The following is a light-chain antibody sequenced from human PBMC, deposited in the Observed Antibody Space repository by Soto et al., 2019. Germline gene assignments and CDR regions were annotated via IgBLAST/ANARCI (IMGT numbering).Light chain of an antibody. CDR3: QQYGSSPPMYT. CDR1: QSVNSRF. CDR2: GAS. J-gene: IGKJ2*01. Sequence: EIVLTQSPGTLSLSPGERATLSCRASQSVNSRFLAWYQQKPGQAPRLLMYGASTRATGIPDRFNGSGSGADFTLTISRLEPEDFAVYYCQQYGSSPPMYTFGQGTKLEIK. V-gene: IGKV3-20*01.